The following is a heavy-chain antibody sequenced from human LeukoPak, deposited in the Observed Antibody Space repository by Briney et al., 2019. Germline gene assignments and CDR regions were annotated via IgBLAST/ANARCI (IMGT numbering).Heavy chain of an antibody. CDR3: VKDGHGSGSPHDSDC. CDR2: ISGSGGST. CDR1: GFTFSSYA. Sequence: GGSLRLSCAASGFTFSSYAMSWVRQAPGKGLEWVSGISGSGGSTYNADSAKGRFTSSRDNSKSTLYLQMNSLRAEDTAVYYCVKDGHGSGSPHDSDCWGQGTLVTVSS. J-gene: IGHJ4*02. V-gene: IGHV3-23*01. D-gene: IGHD3-10*01.